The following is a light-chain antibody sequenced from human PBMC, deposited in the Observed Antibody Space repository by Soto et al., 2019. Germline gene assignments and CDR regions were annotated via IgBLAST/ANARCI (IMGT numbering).Light chain of an antibody. CDR1: QSVLHSSNYKNY. Sequence: DIVMTQSPDSLAVSLGERATINCKSSQSVLHSSNYKNYLAWYQQRPGQPPKLLIYWASTRESGVPERCSGSGSGTDFTLTISSLQAEDVAVYYCQQHYTTPWTFGQGTKVEIK. V-gene: IGKV4-1*01. CDR3: QQHYTTPWT. CDR2: WAS. J-gene: IGKJ1*01.